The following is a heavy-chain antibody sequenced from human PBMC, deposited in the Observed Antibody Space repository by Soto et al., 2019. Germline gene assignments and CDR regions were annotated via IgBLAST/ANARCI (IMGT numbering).Heavy chain of an antibody. CDR2: IYYSGST. V-gene: IGHV4-59*01. CDR1: GGSISSYY. J-gene: IGHJ4*02. D-gene: IGHD5-18*01. Sequence: SETLSLTCTVSGGSISSYYWSWIRQPPGKGLEWIGYIYYSGSTNYNPSLKSRVTISVDTSKNQFSLKLSSLRSEDTAVYFCASGIQLWLRRINNGYSGWGQGTLVTVSS. CDR3: ASGIQLWLRRINNGYSG.